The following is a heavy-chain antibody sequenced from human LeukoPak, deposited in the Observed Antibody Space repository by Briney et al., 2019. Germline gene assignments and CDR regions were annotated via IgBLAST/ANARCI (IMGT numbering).Heavy chain of an antibody. D-gene: IGHD3-16*01. CDR1: GYTFAKFY. V-gene: IGHV1-46*01. CDR2: INASVGTT. J-gene: IGHJ3*02. Sequence: ASVKVSCKASGYTFAKFYIHWVRQAPGQGLEWMGIINASVGTTSYAQKFQGRVSMTRDTSTSTVYMELSSLRSEDTAVYYCARDNRGERTPGWGYGGFDIWGQGTMVSV. CDR3: ARDNRGERTPGWGYGGFDI.